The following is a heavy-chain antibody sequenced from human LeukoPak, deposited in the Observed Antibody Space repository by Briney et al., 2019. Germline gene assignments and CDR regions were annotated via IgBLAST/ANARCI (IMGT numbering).Heavy chain of an antibody. CDR3: AEDFEYSSGWYRYYYYYGMDV. CDR2: ISGSGGST. D-gene: IGHD6-19*01. Sequence: GGSLRLSCAASGFTFSSYAMSWVRQAPGKGLEWVSAISGSGGSTYYADSVKGRFTISRDNSKNTLYLQMNSLRAEDTAVYYCAEDFEYSSGWYRYYYYYGMDVWGQGTTVTVSS. V-gene: IGHV3-23*01. J-gene: IGHJ6*02. CDR1: GFTFSSYA.